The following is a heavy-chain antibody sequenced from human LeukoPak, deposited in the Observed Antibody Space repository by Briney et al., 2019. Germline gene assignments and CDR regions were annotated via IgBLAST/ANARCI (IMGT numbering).Heavy chain of an antibody. CDR1: GGSISSYY. D-gene: IGHD6-19*01. CDR2: IYYSGST. V-gene: IGHV4-59*08. CDR3: ARRPRYSSGWYSVDYYYYMDV. Sequence: SETLSLTCTVSGGSISSYYWSWIRQPPGKGLEWMGYIYYSGSTNYNPSLKSRVTISVDTSKNQFSLKLSSVTAADTAVYYCARRPRYSSGWYSVDYYYYMDVWGRGTTVTVSS. J-gene: IGHJ6*03.